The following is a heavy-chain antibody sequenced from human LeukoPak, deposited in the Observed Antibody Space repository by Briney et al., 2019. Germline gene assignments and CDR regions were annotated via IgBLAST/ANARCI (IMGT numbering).Heavy chain of an antibody. CDR1: GGSINTYY. CDR2: IYYSGST. CDR3: ARHRGSGYPYFDY. Sequence: PSETLSLTCTVSGGSINTYYWSWIRQPPGKGLEWIGYIYYSGSTNYNPSLKSRVTISVDTSKNQFSLKLSSLTAADPAVYYCARHRGSGYPYFDYWGQGTLVTVSS. V-gene: IGHV4-59*01. D-gene: IGHD3-22*01. J-gene: IGHJ4*02.